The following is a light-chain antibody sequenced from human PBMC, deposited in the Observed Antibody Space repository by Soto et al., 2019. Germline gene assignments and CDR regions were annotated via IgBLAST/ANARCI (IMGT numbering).Light chain of an antibody. V-gene: IGKV1-27*01. J-gene: IGKJ4*01. CDR2: AAS. CDR1: QDISNY. Sequence: DIQMTQSPSSLSASVGDRVTITCRASQDISNYLAWYQQKPGKVPKLLIYAASTLQSGVPSRFSGSGSGTDFTLTISSLQPEDVATDYCQKYNSAPRTFGGGTKVEIK. CDR3: QKYNSAPRT.